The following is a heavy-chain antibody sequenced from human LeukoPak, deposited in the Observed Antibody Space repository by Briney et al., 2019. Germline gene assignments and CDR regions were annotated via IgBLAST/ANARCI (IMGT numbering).Heavy chain of an antibody. CDR2: ISAYNGNT. V-gene: IGHV1-18*01. Sequence: ASVKVSCKASGYTFTSYGVNWVRQAPGQGLEWMGWISAYNGNTNYAQKLQGRVTMTTDTSTSTAYMELRSLRSDDTAVYYCARSDGLYYYGSGSYYPGPFWFNNWFDPWGQGTLVTVSS. CDR1: GYTFTSYG. J-gene: IGHJ5*02. CDR3: ARSDGLYYYGSGSYYPGPFWFNNWFDP. D-gene: IGHD3-10*01.